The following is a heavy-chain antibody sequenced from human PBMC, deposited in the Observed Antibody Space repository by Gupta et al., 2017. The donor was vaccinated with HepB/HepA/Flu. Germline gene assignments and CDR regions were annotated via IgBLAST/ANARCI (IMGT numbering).Heavy chain of an antibody. D-gene: IGHD3/OR15-3a*01. CDR1: GGAIVSDDYW. CDR3: ARQKGLGKWTLDY. Sequence: QLQLQESGPGLVKPSETLSLTCAVSGGAIVSDDYWWAWIRQPPGKGLEWLGSVFHSGSIHHTPPLARRLTTSVDTSKNQFTLKMTSLTAADTAVYYGARQKGLGKWTLDYWGQGILVTVSP. V-gene: IGHV4-39*01. CDR2: VFHSGSI. J-gene: IGHJ4*02.